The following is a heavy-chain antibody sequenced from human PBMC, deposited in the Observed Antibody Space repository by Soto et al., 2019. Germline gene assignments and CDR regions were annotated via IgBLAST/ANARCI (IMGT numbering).Heavy chain of an antibody. V-gene: IGHV3-21*01. Sequence: EVQLVESGGGLVKPGGSLRLSCAASGFTFSSYSMNWVRQAPGKGLEWVSSISSSSSYIYYADSVKGRFTISRDNAKNSLYLQMNSLRAEDTAVYYCARDPNIVVVPAGVGAFDIWGQGTMVTVSS. CDR1: GFTFSSYS. CDR3: ARDPNIVVVPAGVGAFDI. D-gene: IGHD2-2*01. CDR2: ISSSSSYI. J-gene: IGHJ3*02.